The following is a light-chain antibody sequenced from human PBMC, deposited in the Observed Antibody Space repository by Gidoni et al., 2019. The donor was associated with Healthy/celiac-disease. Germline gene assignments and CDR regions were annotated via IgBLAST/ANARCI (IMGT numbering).Light chain of an antibody. CDR1: QSVSSN. V-gene: IGKV3-15*01. CDR2: GAS. Sequence: EIVMTQSPATLSVSPGERATLSCRASQSVSSNLAWYQQKPGQATRLLIYGASTRATGISARFSGSGSGTEFTLTISSLQSEDFAVYYCQQYNNGPRTFGQGTKVEIK. J-gene: IGKJ1*01. CDR3: QQYNNGPRT.